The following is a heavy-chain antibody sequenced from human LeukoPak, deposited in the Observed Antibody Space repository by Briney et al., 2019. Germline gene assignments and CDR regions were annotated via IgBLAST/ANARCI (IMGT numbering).Heavy chain of an antibody. V-gene: IGHV1-46*01. CDR1: GYTFTSYY. D-gene: IGHD3-16*02. J-gene: IGHJ6*04. Sequence: ASVNVSCKASGYTFTSYYMHWVRQAPGQGLEWMGIINPSGGRTSYAQKFQGRVTMTRDTSTSTVYMELSSLRSEDTAVYYCARSSTFGGVIVIPYYYYYYGMDVWGKGTTVTVSS. CDR2: INPSGGRT. CDR3: ARSSTFGGVIVIPYYYYYYGMDV.